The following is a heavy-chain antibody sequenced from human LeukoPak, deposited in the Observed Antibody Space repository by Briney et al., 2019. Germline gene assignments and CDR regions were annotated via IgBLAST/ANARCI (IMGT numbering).Heavy chain of an antibody. Sequence: GGSLRLSCAASGFTFSSHSMNWVRQAPGKGLEWVSYISSSSSTIYYADSVKGRFTISRDNAKNSLYLQMNSLRAEDTAVYYCARDWSVVVDNWFDPWGQGTLVTVSS. J-gene: IGHJ5*02. V-gene: IGHV3-48*01. CDR1: GFTFSSHS. CDR3: ARDWSVVVDNWFDP. CDR2: ISSSSSTI. D-gene: IGHD3-22*01.